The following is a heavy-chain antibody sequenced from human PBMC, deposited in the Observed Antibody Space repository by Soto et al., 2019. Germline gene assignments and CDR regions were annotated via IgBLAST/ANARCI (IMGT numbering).Heavy chain of an antibody. CDR1: GYTFANYC. Sequence: GASVKVSCKASGYTFANYCIHWVRQAPGQRLEWMGWINPLNGDTKYSQKFQGRVTMTRNTSTSTAYMELSSLRSEDTAVYYCARERTGTTSMDVWGQGTTVTVSS. D-gene: IGHD1-1*01. V-gene: IGHV1-3*01. CDR2: INPLNGDT. CDR3: ARERTGTTSMDV. J-gene: IGHJ6*02.